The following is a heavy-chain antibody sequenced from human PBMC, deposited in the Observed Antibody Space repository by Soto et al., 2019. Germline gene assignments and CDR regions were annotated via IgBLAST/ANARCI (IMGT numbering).Heavy chain of an antibody. J-gene: IGHJ2*01. CDR3: ARDFRGSGSNWYFDL. CDR1: GGSISSYY. CDR2: IYYSGST. Sequence: QVQLQESGPGLVKPSETLSLTCTVSGGSISSYYWSWIRQPPGKGLEWIGYIYYSGSTNYNPSLKSRVTISVDTSKNQFSLKLSSVTAADTAVYYCARDFRGSGSNWYFDLWGRGTLVTVSS. D-gene: IGHD3-10*01. V-gene: IGHV4-59*01.